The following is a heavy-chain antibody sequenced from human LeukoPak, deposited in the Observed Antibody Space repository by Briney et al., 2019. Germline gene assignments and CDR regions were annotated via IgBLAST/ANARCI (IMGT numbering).Heavy chain of an antibody. Sequence: SETLSLTSTVSGDSISSHYWSWIRQSPGKGLEWFGYIYYTGTTNFNPSLKSRLSMSIETSKNYFSLQLNSVTAADTAVYYCARGARYDFVRGYNPNWFDPWGQGALVTVSS. D-gene: IGHD3-3*01. V-gene: IGHV4-59*11. CDR3: ARGARYDFVRGYNPNWFDP. CDR2: IYYTGTT. CDR1: GDSISSHY. J-gene: IGHJ5*02.